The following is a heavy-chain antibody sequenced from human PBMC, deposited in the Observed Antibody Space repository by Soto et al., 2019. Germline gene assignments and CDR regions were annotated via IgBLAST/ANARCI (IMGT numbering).Heavy chain of an antibody. CDR1: GGSFSAYY. CDR3: ARGVGYAGVDY. D-gene: IGHD5-12*01. CDR2: INHSGST. J-gene: IGHJ4*02. V-gene: IGHV4-34*01. Sequence: QVQLQQWGAGLLKPSETLSLTCAVYGGSFSAYYWSWIRQPPGKGLEWIGEINHSGSTNYNPSLKSRVTISVDRSKNQFSLKLSSVTAADTAAYYRARGVGYAGVDYWGQGTLVTVSS.